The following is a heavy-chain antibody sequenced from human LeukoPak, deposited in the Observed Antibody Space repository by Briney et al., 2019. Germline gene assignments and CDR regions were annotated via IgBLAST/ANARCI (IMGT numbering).Heavy chain of an antibody. CDR2: NDWDDDK. Sequence: SGPALVKPTQTLTLTCTFSGFSLSTSGMRVSWIRQPPGNALEWLARNDWDDDKFYSTSLKTRLTISKDTSKNQVVLTMTNMDPVDTATYYCAREYYYDSSGLSSWAFDIWGQGTMVTVSS. CDR3: AREYYYDSSGLSSWAFDI. CDR1: GFSLSTSGMR. J-gene: IGHJ3*02. D-gene: IGHD3-22*01. V-gene: IGHV2-70*04.